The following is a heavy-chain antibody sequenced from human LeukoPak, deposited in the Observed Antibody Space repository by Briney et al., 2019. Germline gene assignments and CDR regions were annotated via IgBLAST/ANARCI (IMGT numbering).Heavy chain of an antibody. V-gene: IGHV3-21*01. Sequence: PGGSLRLSCAASGFTFSSYSMNWVRQAPGKGLEWVSSISSSSYIYYADSVKGRFTISRDNAKNSLYLQMNSLRAEDTAVYYCARDDDYYGSGSYYSDYYYYYYGMDVWGQGTTVTVSS. CDR2: ISSSSYI. D-gene: IGHD3-10*01. CDR1: GFTFSSYS. J-gene: IGHJ6*02. CDR3: ARDDDYYGSGSYYSDYYYYYYGMDV.